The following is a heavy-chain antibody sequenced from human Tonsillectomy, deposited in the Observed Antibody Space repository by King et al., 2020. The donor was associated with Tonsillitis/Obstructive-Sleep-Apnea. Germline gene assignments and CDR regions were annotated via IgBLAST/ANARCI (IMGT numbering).Heavy chain of an antibody. Sequence: VQLVESGGGLVQPGESLRLSCATSGFTFSNSAMSWVRQAPETGLEWVSAFSGSGGSTYYAESVKGRFTISRDNSKNTLYLDMNTLRAEDTAVYYCAKAPTALPALFDYWGQGTLVTVSS. J-gene: IGHJ4*02. V-gene: IGHV3-23*04. D-gene: IGHD2-2*01. CDR1: GFTFSNSA. CDR3: AKAPTALPALFDY. CDR2: FSGSGGST.